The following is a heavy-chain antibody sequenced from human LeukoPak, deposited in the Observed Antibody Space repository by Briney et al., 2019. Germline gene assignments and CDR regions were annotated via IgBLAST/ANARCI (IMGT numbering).Heavy chain of an antibody. V-gene: IGHV3-23*01. CDR1: GFTFSSQG. D-gene: IGHD6-13*01. J-gene: IGHJ3*02. Sequence: GGSLRLSCAASGFTFSSQGMSWVRQAPGKGLEWVSAISGSGGSTYYADSVKGRFTISRDNSKNTLYLQMNSLRAEDTAVYYCASQGQQLVYDAFDIWGQGTMVTVSS. CDR2: ISGSGGST. CDR3: ASQGQQLVYDAFDI.